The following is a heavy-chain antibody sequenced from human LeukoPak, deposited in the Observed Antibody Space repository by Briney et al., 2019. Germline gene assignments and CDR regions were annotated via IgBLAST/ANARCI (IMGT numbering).Heavy chain of an antibody. Sequence: PSETLSLTCTVSGASISRSSYYWGWIRQPPGKGLEWIANIYYSGSAYYNPSLKSRVTISVDTSKNQFSLKLSSVSAADTAVYYCVKPEGVTPLVWGQGTLVTVSS. D-gene: IGHD4-23*01. V-gene: IGHV4-39*01. CDR3: VKPEGVTPLV. J-gene: IGHJ4*02. CDR1: GASISRSSYY. CDR2: IYYSGSA.